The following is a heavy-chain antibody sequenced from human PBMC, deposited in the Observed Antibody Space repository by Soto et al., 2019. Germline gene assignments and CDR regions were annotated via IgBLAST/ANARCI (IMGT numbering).Heavy chain of an antibody. Sequence: QITLKESGPTLVKPTQTLTLTCTFSAFSLSTGGVGVGWIRQPPGKALEWLALIYWDDDKRYSPSLRSRLTITKDTSKTQVVLTMTNMDPVDTATYYCIQSRCGGDCLQSYASYYYYGMDVWDQGTTVTVSS. D-gene: IGHD2-21*02. V-gene: IGHV2-5*02. CDR3: IQSRCGGDCLQSYASYYYYGMDV. CDR1: AFSLSTGGVG. J-gene: IGHJ6*02. CDR2: IYWDDDK.